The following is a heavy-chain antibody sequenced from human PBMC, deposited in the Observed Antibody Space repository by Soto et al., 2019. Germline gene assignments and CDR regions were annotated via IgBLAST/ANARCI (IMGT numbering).Heavy chain of an antibody. J-gene: IGHJ6*02. CDR2: IYYSGST. Sequence: SETLSLTCTVSGGSISSYYWSWIRQPPGKGLERIGYIYYSGSTNYNPSLKSRVTISVDTSKNQFSLKLSSVTAADTAVYYCARDGDTAMVNSAYYYGMDVWGQGTTVTVSS. CDR1: GGSISSYY. V-gene: IGHV4-59*01. D-gene: IGHD5-18*01. CDR3: ARDGDTAMVNSAYYYGMDV.